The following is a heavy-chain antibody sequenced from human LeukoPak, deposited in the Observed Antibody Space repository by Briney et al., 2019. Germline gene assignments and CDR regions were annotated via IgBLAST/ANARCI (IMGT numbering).Heavy chain of an antibody. CDR1: GFTISNNG. CDR3: AREESSGDYRTADY. Sequence: GGSLRLSCAVSGFTISNNGMHWVRQAPGKGLEWVGVVTYDEGDKYYADSVKGRFTISRDNSKNTLYLQMNSLRVEDTALYYCAREESSGDYRTADYWGQGTLVTVSS. CDR2: VTYDEGDK. V-gene: IGHV3-30*03. J-gene: IGHJ4*02. D-gene: IGHD6-19*01.